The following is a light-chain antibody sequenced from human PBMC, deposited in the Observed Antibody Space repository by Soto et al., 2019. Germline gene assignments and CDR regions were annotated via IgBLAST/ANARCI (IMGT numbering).Light chain of an antibody. CDR1: QSVRSTY. CDR2: GAS. V-gene: IGKV3-20*01. Sequence: EIVLTQSPGTLSLSPGERATLSCRASQSVRSTYLAWYQQKPGQAPRLLIYGASSRATGIPDRFSGSGSGTDFTLTISRLEPEAFAVYYCQQYCNSPLTFGGGTKVEIK. J-gene: IGKJ4*01. CDR3: QQYCNSPLT.